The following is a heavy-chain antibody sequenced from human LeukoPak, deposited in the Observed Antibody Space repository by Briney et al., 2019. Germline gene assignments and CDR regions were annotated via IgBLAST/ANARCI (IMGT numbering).Heavy chain of an antibody. Sequence: GGSLRLSCAASGFTFSNYAMSWVRQAPGKGLEWVSGISGSGGSTFYADSVKGRVAISRDNSKNTLYLQMNSLNTEDTAVYYCAKAQGYGGLFFDYWGQGTLVTVSS. CDR2: ISGSGGST. CDR3: AKAQGYGGLFFDY. D-gene: IGHD5-12*01. V-gene: IGHV3-23*01. J-gene: IGHJ4*02. CDR1: GFTFSNYA.